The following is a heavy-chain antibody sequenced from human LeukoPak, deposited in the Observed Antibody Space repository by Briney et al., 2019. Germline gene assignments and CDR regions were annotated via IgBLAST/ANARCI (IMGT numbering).Heavy chain of an antibody. Sequence: VASVKVSCKASGCTFTSFNLHWVRQAPGQGLEWMGIINPSGAGTNYAQKFQGRVTMTRDTSISTVYMGLSSLRSDDTAVYYCARQEDYSSTYYGANFDYWGQGTLVTVSS. CDR1: GCTFTSFN. D-gene: IGHD6-13*01. J-gene: IGHJ4*02. V-gene: IGHV1-46*01. CDR2: INPSGAGT. CDR3: ARQEDYSSTYYGANFDY.